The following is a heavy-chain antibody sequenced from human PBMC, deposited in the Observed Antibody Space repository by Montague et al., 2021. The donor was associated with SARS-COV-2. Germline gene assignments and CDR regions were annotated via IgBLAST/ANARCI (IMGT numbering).Heavy chain of an antibody. V-gene: IGHV4-59*01. J-gene: IGHJ6*02. CDR2: MYYSGST. CDR1: GGSTNYYY. CDR3: ARVASYCTNGVCQTYYYYGLDV. D-gene: IGHD2-8*01. Sequence: SETLSLTCIVSGGSTNYYYWSWIRQSPGKGLEWIGYMYYSGSTNYNPSLKSRVTMSIDRSKNQFSLKLRSVTAADTAVYYCARVASYCTNGVCQTYYYYGLDVWGQGTTVTVSS.